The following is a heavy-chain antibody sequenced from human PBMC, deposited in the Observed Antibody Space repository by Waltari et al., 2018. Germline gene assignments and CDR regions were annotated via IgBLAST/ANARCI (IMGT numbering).Heavy chain of an antibody. CDR1: GYTFTSYA. CDR3: ASLAVAGKNYYYGMDV. J-gene: IGHJ6*02. V-gene: IGHV1-3*01. Sequence: QVQLVQSGAEVKKPGASVKVSCMASGYTFTSYAMHWVRQAPGQRLEWMGWINAGNGNTKYSQKFQGRVTITRDTSASTAYMELSSLRSEDTAVYYCASLAVAGKNYYYGMDVWGQGTTVTVSS. CDR2: INAGNGNT. D-gene: IGHD6-19*01.